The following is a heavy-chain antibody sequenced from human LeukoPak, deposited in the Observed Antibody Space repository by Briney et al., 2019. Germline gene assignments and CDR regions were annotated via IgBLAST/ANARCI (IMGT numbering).Heavy chain of an antibody. Sequence: PGGSLRLSCAVSGLTFSDNYMGWVRLTPRKGLEWVSLISGDGRTSYADSVKGRFTISRDNSRNTLYLQMSSLRAEDTSVYYCARVIMVRGLIIREFDYWGQGALVTVSS. CDR2: ISGDGRT. D-gene: IGHD3-10*01. CDR3: ARVIMVRGLIIREFDY. CDR1: GLTFSDNY. V-gene: IGHV3-66*02. J-gene: IGHJ4*02.